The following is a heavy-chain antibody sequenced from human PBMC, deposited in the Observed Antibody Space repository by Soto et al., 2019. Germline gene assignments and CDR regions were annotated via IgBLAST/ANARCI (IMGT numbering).Heavy chain of an antibody. CDR2: TYYRSKWYN. CDR1: GDSVSSNSAA. J-gene: IGHJ4*02. Sequence: SQTLSLTGSSSGDSVSSNSAAWNCIRQSPSRGLEWLGRTYYRSKWYNDYAVSVKSRITINPDTSKNQFSLQLNSVTPEDTAVYYCSSAGYRTSWHYSFDYWGQGTLVTVSS. CDR3: SSAGYRTSWHYSFDY. D-gene: IGHD6-13*01. V-gene: IGHV6-1*01.